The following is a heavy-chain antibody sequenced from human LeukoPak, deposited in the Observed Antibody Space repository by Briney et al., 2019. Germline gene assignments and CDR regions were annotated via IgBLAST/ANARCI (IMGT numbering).Heavy chain of an antibody. V-gene: IGHV1-69*01. Sequence: GSSVKVSCKASGGTFSSYAISWVRQAPGQGLEWMGGIIPIFGTANYAQKFQGRVTITADESTSTAYMELSSLRSEDTAVYYCARDLPSFPYYDILTGYAFDIWGQGTMVTVSS. CDR1: GGTFSSYA. J-gene: IGHJ3*02. CDR2: IIPIFGTA. D-gene: IGHD3-9*01. CDR3: ARDLPSFPYYDILTGYAFDI.